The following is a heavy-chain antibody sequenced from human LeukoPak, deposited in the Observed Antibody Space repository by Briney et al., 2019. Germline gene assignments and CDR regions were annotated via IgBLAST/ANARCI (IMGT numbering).Heavy chain of an antibody. CDR3: ASWGMLTGYYTPDAFNM. V-gene: IGHV5-51*04. D-gene: IGHD3-9*01. J-gene: IGHJ3*02. CDR1: GYIFTSYW. Sequence: GESLKISCKGSGYIFTSYWIGWVRQIPGKGLEWMWIIYPGDSDTRYSPSFQGQVTISADKPISTAYLQWSSLKASDTAMYYCASWGMLTGYYTPDAFNMWGQATMVTVSS. CDR2: IYPGDSDT.